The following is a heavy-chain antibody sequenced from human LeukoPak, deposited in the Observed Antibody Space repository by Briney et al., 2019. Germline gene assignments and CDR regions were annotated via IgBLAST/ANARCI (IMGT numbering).Heavy chain of an antibody. Sequence: PGGSLRLSCTASGFTFNSYGISWVRQAPGKGLEWVSAISSSGDSTSYADSVQGRFSICRDNAKNTLYLQMNSLRAEDTAVYYCARGGTAMAKYYFDYWGQGTLVTVSS. J-gene: IGHJ4*02. V-gene: IGHV3-23*01. CDR3: ARGGTAMAKYYFDY. CDR2: ISSSGDST. CDR1: GFTFNSYG. D-gene: IGHD5-18*01.